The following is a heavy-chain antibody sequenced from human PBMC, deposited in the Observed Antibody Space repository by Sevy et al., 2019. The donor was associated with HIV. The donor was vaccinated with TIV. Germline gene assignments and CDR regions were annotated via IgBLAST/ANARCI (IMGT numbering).Heavy chain of an antibody. J-gene: IGHJ6*02. D-gene: IGHD1-26*01. CDR3: ARARGIPHYYYGMDV. Sequence: GESLKISCKGSGYSFTTYWTGWVRQMPGKGLEWMGLIFPGDSDTRYSPSCQGQVTISADNSISTAYLQWSSLKASDTAIYYCARARGIPHYYYGMDVWGQGTTVTVSS. CDR1: GYSFTTYW. CDR2: IFPGDSDT. V-gene: IGHV5-51*01.